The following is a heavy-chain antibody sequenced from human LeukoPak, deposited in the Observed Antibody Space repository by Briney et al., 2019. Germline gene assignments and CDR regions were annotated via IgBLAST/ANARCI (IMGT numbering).Heavy chain of an antibody. CDR3: GLTGTYSGYDVDY. CDR1: GFTFSSYS. Sequence: GGSLRLSCAASGFTFSSYSMNWVRQAPGKGLEWVSSISSSSSYIYYADSVKGRFTISRDNAKNSLYLQMNSLRAEDTAVYYCGLTGTYSGYDVDYWGQGTLVTVSS. D-gene: IGHD5-12*01. CDR2: ISSSSSYI. J-gene: IGHJ4*02. V-gene: IGHV3-21*01.